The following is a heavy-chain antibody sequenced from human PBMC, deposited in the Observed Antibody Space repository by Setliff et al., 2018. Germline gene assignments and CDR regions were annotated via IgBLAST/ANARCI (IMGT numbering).Heavy chain of an antibody. J-gene: IGHJ4*02. Sequence: GESLRLSCAASGFTFSNYAMSWVRQASGKGLEWVSIIHSGGSSTYYADSVKGRFTISRDDSKNTLYLQMNSLRAEDTAVYYCAKRGSSWSPIDFWGQGTLVTVSS. CDR3: AKRGSSWSPIDF. CDR2: IHSGGSST. CDR1: GFTFSNYA. V-gene: IGHV3-23*03. D-gene: IGHD6-13*01.